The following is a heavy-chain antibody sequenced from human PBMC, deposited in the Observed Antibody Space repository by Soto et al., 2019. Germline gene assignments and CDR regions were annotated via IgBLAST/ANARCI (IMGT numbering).Heavy chain of an antibody. D-gene: IGHD3-9*01. Sequence: GASVKVSCKASGGTFSSYTISWVRQAPGQGLEWMGRIIPILGIANYAQKFQGRVTITADKSTSTAYMELSSLRSEDTAVYYCARDLNTDILTGYYIFDYWGQGTLVTVSS. J-gene: IGHJ4*02. CDR3: ARDLNTDILTGYYIFDY. CDR2: IIPILGIA. CDR1: GGTFSSYT. V-gene: IGHV1-69*04.